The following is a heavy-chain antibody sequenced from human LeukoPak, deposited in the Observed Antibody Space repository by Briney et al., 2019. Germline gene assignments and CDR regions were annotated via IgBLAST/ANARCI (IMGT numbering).Heavy chain of an antibody. D-gene: IGHD2-2*01. V-gene: IGHV3-49*04. CDR3: TRDKDIVVVPAATDFDY. J-gene: IGHJ4*02. CDR1: GFTFGDYA. Sequence: GGSLRLSCTASGFTFGDYAMSWVRQAPGKGLEWVGFIRSKAYGGTTEYAASVKGRFTISRDDSKSIAYLQINSLKTEDTAVYYCTRDKDIVVVPAATDFDYWGQGTLVTVSS. CDR2: IRSKAYGGTT.